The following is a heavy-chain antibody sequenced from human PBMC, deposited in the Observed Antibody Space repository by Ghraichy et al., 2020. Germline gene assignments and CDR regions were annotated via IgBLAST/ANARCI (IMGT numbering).Heavy chain of an antibody. D-gene: IGHD6-13*01. J-gene: IGHJ5*02. CDR2: IYTSGST. Sequence: SETLSLTCTVSGGSISSYYWSWIRQPPGKGLEWIGYIYTSGSTNYNPSLKSRVTISVDTSKNQFSLKLSSVTAADTAVYYCARHPGIAAAGPDNWFDPWGQGTLVTVSS. V-gene: IGHV4-4*09. CDR3: ARHPGIAAAGPDNWFDP. CDR1: GGSISSYY.